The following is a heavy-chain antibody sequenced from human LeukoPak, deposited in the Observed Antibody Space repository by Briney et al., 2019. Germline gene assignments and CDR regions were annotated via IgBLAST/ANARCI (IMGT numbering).Heavy chain of an antibody. Sequence: IPSETLSLTCTVSGGSISSSSHSWDWIRQPPGKGLEWIGSVFSRGTTYYKTSFRSRVTISVDTSKNQFSLKLSSVTAADTAVYYCATEGSRQLPDYWGQGTLVTVSS. J-gene: IGHJ4*02. CDR3: ATEGSRQLPDY. V-gene: IGHV4-39*07. CDR2: VFSRGTT. CDR1: GGSISSSSHS. D-gene: IGHD2-2*01.